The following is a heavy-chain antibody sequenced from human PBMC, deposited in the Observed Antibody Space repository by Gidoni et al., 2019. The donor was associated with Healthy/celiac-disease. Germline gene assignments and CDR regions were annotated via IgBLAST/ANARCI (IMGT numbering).Heavy chain of an antibody. CDR1: GFTFSSYG. V-gene: IGHV3-30*18. D-gene: IGHD3-22*01. CDR2: ISYDGSNK. CDR3: AKGPLDHYYDSSGYYPS. J-gene: IGHJ4*02. Sequence: QVLLVESGGGVVQPGRVLRLPCAASGFTFSSYGMHWVRQAPGKGLEWVAVISYDGSNKYYADSVKGRFTISRDNSKNTLYLQMNSLRAEDTAVYYCAKGPLDHYYDSSGYYPSWGQGTLVTVSS.